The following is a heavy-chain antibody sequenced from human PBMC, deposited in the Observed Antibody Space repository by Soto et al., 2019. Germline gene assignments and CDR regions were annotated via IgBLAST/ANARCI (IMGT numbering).Heavy chain of an antibody. Sequence: QVQLVQSGAEEKKPGASVKVSCKASGYTFTGYAMHWVRQAPGQRLEWMGWINAGNGNTKYSQKFQGRVTITRDTSSSTAYMWLSSLRSEDTAVYYCARAVAVAADFDYWGQGTLVTVSS. V-gene: IGHV1-3*05. D-gene: IGHD6-19*01. CDR1: GYTFTGYA. CDR2: INAGNGNT. CDR3: ARAVAVAADFDY. J-gene: IGHJ4*02.